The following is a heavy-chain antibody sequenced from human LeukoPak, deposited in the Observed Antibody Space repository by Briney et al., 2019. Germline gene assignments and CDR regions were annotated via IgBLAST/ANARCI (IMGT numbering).Heavy chain of an antibody. V-gene: IGHV3-7*01. D-gene: IGHD3-22*01. Sequence: GALRLSCGASGFTVFNYWMSWVRQAPGKGLEWVANINLDGSQKYYVDSVKGRFTISRDNAKNSLYLQMNSLRAEDTAVYYCARDFARIGELFKYYYDSSGYYLGYYFDYWGQGTLVTVSS. CDR1: GFTVFNYW. CDR2: INLDGSQK. CDR3: ARDFARIGELFKYYYDSSGYYLGYYFDY. J-gene: IGHJ4*02.